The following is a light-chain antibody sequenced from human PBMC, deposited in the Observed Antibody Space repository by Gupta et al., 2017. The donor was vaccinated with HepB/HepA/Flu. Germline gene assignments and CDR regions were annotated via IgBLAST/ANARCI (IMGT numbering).Light chain of an antibody. V-gene: IGKV1-5*03. CDR2: KAS. Sequence: DIQLTPSPSTLSASVGDRVTITCRASQSLIGWLAWYQQKPGKAPKLLIYKASSLASGVPSRFSGSGSGTEFTLTISSLQPDDFATYYCQQANTYLWTFGQGTTVEIK. CDR3: QQANTYLWT. CDR1: QSLIGW. J-gene: IGKJ1*01.